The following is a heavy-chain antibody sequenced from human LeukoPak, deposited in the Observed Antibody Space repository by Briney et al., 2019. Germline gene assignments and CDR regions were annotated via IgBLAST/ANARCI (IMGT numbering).Heavy chain of an antibody. J-gene: IGHJ4*02. CDR2: ISGSGGGT. CDR3: APRGDTAMVTNYFDY. CDR1: GFTFSSYA. D-gene: IGHD5-18*01. Sequence: GGSLRLSCAASGFTFSSYAMSWVRQAPGKGLEWVSAISGSGGGTYYADSVKGRFTISRDNSKNTLYLQMNSLRAEDTAVYYCAPRGDTAMVTNYFDYWGQGTLVTVSS. V-gene: IGHV3-23*01.